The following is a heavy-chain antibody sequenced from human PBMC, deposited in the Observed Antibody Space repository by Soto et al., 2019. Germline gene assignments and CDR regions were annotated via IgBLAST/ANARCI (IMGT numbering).Heavy chain of an antibody. CDR1: GGSISSGGYY. J-gene: IGHJ4*02. Sequence: PSETLSLTCTVSGGSISSGGYYWSWIRQHPGKGLEWIGYIYYSGSTYYNPSLKSRVTISVDTPKNQFSLKLSSVTAADTAVYYCARGRQQLVRLVKAGPGSEFDYWGQGTLVTVSS. CDR2: IYYSGST. V-gene: IGHV4-31*03. CDR3: ARGRQQLVRLVKAGPGSEFDY. D-gene: IGHD6-13*01.